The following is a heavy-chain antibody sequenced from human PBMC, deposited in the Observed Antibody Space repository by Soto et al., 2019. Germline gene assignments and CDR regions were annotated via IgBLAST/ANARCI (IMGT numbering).Heavy chain of an antibody. Sequence: EXLKISCKCSGYXFTSYLLSWVRHMPGKGLELIGRIDPSDSYTNYSPSFQGHVTISADKSISTAYLQLSGIKASDTAMYYCASSRRALASFDYWGQGTLVTVSS. D-gene: IGHD3-10*01. J-gene: IGHJ4*02. CDR2: IDPSDSYT. V-gene: IGHV5-10-1*01. CDR3: ASSRRALASFDY. CDR1: GYXFTSYL.